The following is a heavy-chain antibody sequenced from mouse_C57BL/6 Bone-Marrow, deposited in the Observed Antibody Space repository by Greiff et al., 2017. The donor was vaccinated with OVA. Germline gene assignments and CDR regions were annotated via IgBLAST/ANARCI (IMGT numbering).Heavy chain of an antibody. CDR3: ARGVLRSYAMDY. D-gene: IGHD1-1*01. V-gene: IGHV1-81*01. Sequence: VQLQQSGAELARPGASVKLSCKASGYTFTSYGISWVKQRTGQGLEWIGEIYPRSGNTYYNEKFKGKATLTADQSSSTAYMELRSLTSEDSAVYFCARGVLRSYAMDYWGQGTSVTVSS. J-gene: IGHJ4*01. CDR2: IYPRSGNT. CDR1: GYTFTSYG.